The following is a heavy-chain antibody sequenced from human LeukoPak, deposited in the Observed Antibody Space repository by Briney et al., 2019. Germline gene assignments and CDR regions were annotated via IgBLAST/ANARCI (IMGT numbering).Heavy chain of an antibody. CDR3: ARGFLEWSSSTPYNWFDP. D-gene: IGHD3-3*01. CDR2: IYTSGST. V-gene: IGHV4-4*07. CDR1: GGSISSYY. J-gene: IGHJ5*02. Sequence: SETLSLTCTVSGGSISSYYWSWIRQPAGKGLEWIGRIYTSGSTNYNPSLKSRVTMSVDTSKNQFSLKLSSVTAADTAVYYCARGFLEWSSSTPYNWFDPWVQGTLVTVSS.